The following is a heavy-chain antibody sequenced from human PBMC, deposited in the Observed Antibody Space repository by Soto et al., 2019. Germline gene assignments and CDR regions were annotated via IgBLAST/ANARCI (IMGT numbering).Heavy chain of an antibody. J-gene: IGHJ4*02. CDR3: AKDAGNTMSRRYFDY. D-gene: IGHD3-10*02. V-gene: IGHV3-23*01. CDR1: GFTFSSYA. CDR2: ISGSGGST. Sequence: GGSLRLSCAASGFTFSSYAMSWVRQAPGKGLEWVSAISGSGGSTYYADSVKGRFTISRDNSKNTLYLQMNSLRAEDTALYYCAKDAGNTMSRRYFDYWGQGTLVTVSS.